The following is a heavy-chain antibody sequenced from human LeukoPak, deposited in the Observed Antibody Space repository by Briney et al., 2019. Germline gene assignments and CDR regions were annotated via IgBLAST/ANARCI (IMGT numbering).Heavy chain of an antibody. J-gene: IGHJ4*02. D-gene: IGHD3-22*01. CDR1: GGSISSSSYY. CDR3: ASKIDYFDY. Sequence: PSETLSLTCTVSGGSISSSSYYWGWIRQPPGRGLEWIGSIYYSGSTYYNPSLKSRVTISVDTSKNQFSLKLSSVTAADTAVYYCASKIDYFDYWGQGTLVTVSS. V-gene: IGHV4-39*07. CDR2: IYYSGST.